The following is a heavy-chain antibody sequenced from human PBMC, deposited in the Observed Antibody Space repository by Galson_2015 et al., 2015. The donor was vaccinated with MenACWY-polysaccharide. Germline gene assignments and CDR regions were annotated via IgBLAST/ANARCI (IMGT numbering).Heavy chain of an antibody. V-gene: IGHV3-33*01. J-gene: IGHJ4*01. D-gene: IGHD2-21*02. CDR1: GFTFSSYG. CDR3: AREGEVVVTGKYYFDY. CDR2: IWYDGSNK. Sequence: SLRLSCAASGFTFSSYGMHWVRQAPGKGLEWVAVIWYDGSNKYYADSVKGRFTISRDNSKNTLYLQMNSLRAEDTAVYYCAREGEVVVTGKYYFDYWGHGTLVTVSS.